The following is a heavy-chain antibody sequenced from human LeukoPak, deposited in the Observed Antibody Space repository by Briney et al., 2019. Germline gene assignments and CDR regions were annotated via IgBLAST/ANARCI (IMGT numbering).Heavy chain of an antibody. CDR2: IYPGDSDT. CDR3: ARQKQQLGQDYYYYYGMDV. D-gene: IGHD6-13*01. V-gene: IGHV5-51*01. J-gene: IGHJ6*02. Sequence: GAALQISCKGSGSSFTSYWIGWVRPLPGKGLEWMGIIYPGDSDTRYSPSFQGQVTISADKSISTAYLQWSSLKAADTAMYYCARQKQQLGQDYYYYYGMDVWGQGTTVTVSS. CDR1: GSSFTSYW.